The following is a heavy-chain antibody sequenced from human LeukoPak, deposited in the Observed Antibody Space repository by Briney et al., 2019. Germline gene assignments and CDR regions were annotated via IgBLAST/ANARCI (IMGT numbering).Heavy chain of an antibody. CDR3: ARDLSYYDSSGYYSTFDY. CDR2: IYYSGST. D-gene: IGHD3-22*01. J-gene: IGHJ4*02. V-gene: IGHV4-59*12. Sequence: PSETLSLTCTVSGGSISSYFWSWIRQPPGKGLEWIGYIYYSGSTYYNPSLKSRVTISVDTSKNQFSLKLSSVTAADTAVYYCARDLSYYDSSGYYSTFDYWGQGTLVTVSS. CDR1: GGSISSYF.